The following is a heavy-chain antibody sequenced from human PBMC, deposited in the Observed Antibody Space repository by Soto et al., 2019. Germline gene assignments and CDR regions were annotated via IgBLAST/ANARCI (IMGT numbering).Heavy chain of an antibody. CDR3: ASGDGYNYRYYYGMDV. CDR1: GFTFSDYY. J-gene: IGHJ6*02. CDR2: ISSSGSTI. Sequence: QVQLVESGGDLVKPGGSLRLSCAASGFTFSDYYMSWIRQAPGKGLEWVSYISSSGSTIYYADSVKGRFTISRDNAKNSLYLQRNTLRAEDTAVYYCASGDGYNYRYYYGMDVWGQGTTVTVSS. D-gene: IGHD5-12*01. V-gene: IGHV3-11*01.